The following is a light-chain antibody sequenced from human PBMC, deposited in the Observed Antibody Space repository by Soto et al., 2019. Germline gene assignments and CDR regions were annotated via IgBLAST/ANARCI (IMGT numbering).Light chain of an antibody. CDR3: TSYASGSAPYV. Sequence: QSVLTQPASVSGSPGQSITISCTGTSSDIGDSNYVSWFQQHPGKAPQLMIYEVNNRPSGVSDRFSGSKSGNTASLTISGLQAEDEADYYCTSYASGSAPYVFGTGTKLTVL. CDR1: SSDIGDSNY. J-gene: IGLJ1*01. CDR2: EVN. V-gene: IGLV2-14*01.